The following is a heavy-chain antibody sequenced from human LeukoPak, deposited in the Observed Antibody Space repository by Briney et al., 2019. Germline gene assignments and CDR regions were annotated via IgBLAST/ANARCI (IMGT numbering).Heavy chain of an antibody. V-gene: IGHV3-23*01. CDR3: AKDLIPDELERPYYFDY. J-gene: IGHJ4*02. CDR1: GFTFSSYA. D-gene: IGHD1-1*01. Sequence: PGGSLRLSCAASGFTFSSYAMSWVRQAPGKGLEWVSAISGSGGSTYYADSVKGRFTISRDNSKNTLYLQMNSLRAEDTAVYYCAKDLIPDELERPYYFDYWGQGTLVTVSS. CDR2: ISGSGGST.